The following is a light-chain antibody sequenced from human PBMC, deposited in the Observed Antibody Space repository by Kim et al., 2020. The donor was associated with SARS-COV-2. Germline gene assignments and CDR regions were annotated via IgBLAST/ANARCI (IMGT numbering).Light chain of an antibody. CDR3: SSYTSSSPVV. CDR1: SSDVGGYNY. V-gene: IGLV2-14*01. Sequence: QSVVTQPASVSGSPGQSITLSCTGTSSDVGGYNYVSWYQQHPGKAPKLMIYDVSKRPSGVSNRFSGSKSGNTASLTISGLQAEDEADYDGSSYTSSSPVVFGGGTQLTVL. J-gene: IGLJ2*01. CDR2: DVS.